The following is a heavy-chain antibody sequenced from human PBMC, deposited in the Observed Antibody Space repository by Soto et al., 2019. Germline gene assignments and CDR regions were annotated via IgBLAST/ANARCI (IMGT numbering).Heavy chain of an antibody. CDR3: ARDLVGQQLEGDYYYYGMDV. J-gene: IGHJ6*02. V-gene: IGHV1-69*06. Sequence: QVQLVQSGAEVKKPGSSVKVSCKASGGTFSSYAISWVRQAPGQGLEWMGGIIPIFGTANYAQKFQGRVTITADKSTSTAYMELSSLRSEDTAVYYCARDLVGQQLEGDYYYYGMDVWGQGTTVTVYS. CDR2: IIPIFGTA. CDR1: GGTFSSYA. D-gene: IGHD6-13*01.